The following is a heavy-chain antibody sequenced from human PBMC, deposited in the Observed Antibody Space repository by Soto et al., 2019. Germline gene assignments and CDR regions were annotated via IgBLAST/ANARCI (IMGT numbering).Heavy chain of an antibody. Sequence: GASVKVSCKASGYTFTSYYMHWVRQAPGQGLEWMGIINPSGGSTSYAQKFQGRVTMTRDTSTSTVYMELSSLRSEDTAVYYCAGFTEYYYDSSGPSIYFDYGGQGTLVTVSS. V-gene: IGHV1-46*01. J-gene: IGHJ4*02. D-gene: IGHD3-22*01. CDR3: AGFTEYYYDSSGPSIYFDY. CDR1: GYTFTSYY. CDR2: INPSGGST.